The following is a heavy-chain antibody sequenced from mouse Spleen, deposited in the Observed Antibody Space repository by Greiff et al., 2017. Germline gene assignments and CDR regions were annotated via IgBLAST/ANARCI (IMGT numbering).Heavy chain of an antibody. J-gene: IGHJ3*01. Sequence: EVHLVESGGGLVQPGGSLRLSCATSGFTFTDYYMSWVRQPPGKALEWLGFIRNKANGYTTEYSASVKGRFTISRDNSQSILYLQMNTLRAEDSATYYCARDLGAGGFAYWGQGTLVTVSA. CDR2: IRNKANGYTT. V-gene: IGHV7-3*02. CDR1: GFTFTDYY. CDR3: ARDLGAGGFAY.